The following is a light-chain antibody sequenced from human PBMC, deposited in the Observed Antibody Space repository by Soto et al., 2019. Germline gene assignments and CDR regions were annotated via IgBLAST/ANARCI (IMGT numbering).Light chain of an antibody. V-gene: IGLV2-11*01. CDR3: CSYTVSYRFV. CDR2: DVY. Sequence: QSALTQPRPVSRSPGQSVTISCTGTSSDVGGYNYVSWYQHHPGKAPKLIIYDVYKWPSGVPGRFSGFKSGNTSSLTNSGLQADDEAIYYCCSYTVSYRFVFVSGT. J-gene: IGLJ1*01. CDR1: SSDVGGYNY.